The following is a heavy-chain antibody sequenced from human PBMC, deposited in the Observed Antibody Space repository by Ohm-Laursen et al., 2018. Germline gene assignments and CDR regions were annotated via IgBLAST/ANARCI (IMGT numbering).Heavy chain of an antibody. CDR2: INHRGNT. Sequence: SETLSLTCALYSGSFGPYYWSWIRQPPGKGLEWIGEINHRGNTNYNPSLKSRVTISVDTSKNQFSLELSSVTAADTAVYYCARVGRRSTQGLVRGYSYGKPNFDYWGQGTLVTVSS. J-gene: IGHJ4*02. CDR3: ARVGRRSTQGLVRGYSYGKPNFDY. V-gene: IGHV4-34*01. D-gene: IGHD5-18*01. CDR1: SGSFGPYY.